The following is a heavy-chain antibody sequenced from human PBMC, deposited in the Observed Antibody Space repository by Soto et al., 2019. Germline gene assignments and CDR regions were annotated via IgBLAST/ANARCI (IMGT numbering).Heavy chain of an antibody. V-gene: IGHV3-33*01. J-gene: IGHJ6*02. D-gene: IGHD3-3*01. CDR3: ARDNDFWSGYYYYYGMDV. CDR1: GFTFSSYG. CDR2: IWYDGSNK. Sequence: QVQLVESGGGVVQPGRSLRLSCAASGFTFSSYGMHWVRQAPGKGLEWVAVIWYDGSNKYYADSVKGRFTISRDNSKNTLYLQMNSLGAEDTAVYYCARDNDFWSGYYYYYGMDVWGQGTTVTVSS.